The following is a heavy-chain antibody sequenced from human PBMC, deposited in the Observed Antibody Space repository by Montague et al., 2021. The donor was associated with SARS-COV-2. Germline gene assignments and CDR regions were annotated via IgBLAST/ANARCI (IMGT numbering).Heavy chain of an antibody. D-gene: IGHD2-21*01. CDR2: INKDGSEK. V-gene: IGHV3-7*03. Sequence: SLRLSCAASGINFGNFWMSWVRRAPGKGLEWVANINKDGSEKYHLESLKGRFTISRDNANSSVFLQMDSLRPDDTAVYYCARKHDSKDWGQGTLVIVSS. CDR3: ARKHDSKD. J-gene: IGHJ4*02. CDR1: GINFGNFW.